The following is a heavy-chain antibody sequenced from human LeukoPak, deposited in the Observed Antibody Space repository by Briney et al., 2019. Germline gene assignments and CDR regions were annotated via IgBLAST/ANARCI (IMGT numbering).Heavy chain of an antibody. Sequence: HPGGSLRLSCAASGFTFSNYAMFWVRQAPGKGLEWVTIISYDGSNKYYADSVKGRFIISRDNYKNTLYLQMNSLRAEDTAVYYCARDTRGGGSSWHAFDIWGQGTMVSVSS. V-gene: IGHV3-30*04. CDR1: GFTFSNYA. CDR2: ISYDGSNK. CDR3: ARDTRGGGSSWHAFDI. D-gene: IGHD6-13*01. J-gene: IGHJ3*02.